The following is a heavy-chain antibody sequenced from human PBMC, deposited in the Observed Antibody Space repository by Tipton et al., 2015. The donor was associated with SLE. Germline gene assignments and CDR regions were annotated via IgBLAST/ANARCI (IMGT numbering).Heavy chain of an antibody. CDR1: GDSFRSDSYY. D-gene: IGHD1-26*01. CDR3: ARDQVGVGDFDY. CDR2: IYYNGTT. V-gene: IGHV4-39*07. J-gene: IGHJ4*02. Sequence: TLSLTCTVSGDSFRSDSYYWGWIRQPPGEGLEWIGTIYYNGTTSYKPSLRSRVSISMDSSKNHFSLNLRSVTAADTAVYYCARDQVGVGDFDYWGQGTLVTVSS.